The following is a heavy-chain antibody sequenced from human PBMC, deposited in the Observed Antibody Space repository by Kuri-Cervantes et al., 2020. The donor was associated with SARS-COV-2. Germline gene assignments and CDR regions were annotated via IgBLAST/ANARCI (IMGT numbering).Heavy chain of an antibody. V-gene: IGHV3-23*01. CDR2: ISGSGGST. Sequence: GESLKISCAASGFTFSSYAMSWVRQAPGKGLEWVSAISGSGGSTYYADSVKGRFTISRDNSKNSLYLQMNSLRTEDTALYYCAKDSYYDNDYWGQGTLVTVSS. CDR3: AKDSYYDNDY. D-gene: IGHD3-22*01. J-gene: IGHJ4*02. CDR1: GFTFSSYA.